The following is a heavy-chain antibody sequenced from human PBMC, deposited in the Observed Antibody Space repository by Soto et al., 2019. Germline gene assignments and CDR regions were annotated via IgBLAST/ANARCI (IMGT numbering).Heavy chain of an antibody. V-gene: IGHV4-59*08. Sequence: SETLSLTCTVSGGSISSYYWSWIRQPPGKGLEWIGYIYYSGSTNYNPSLNSRVTISVDKSKNQCSLKLTSVTAADTAVYYCVSSSWYSLDYWGQGTRVAVSS. CDR3: VSSSWYSLDY. D-gene: IGHD6-13*01. CDR1: GGSISSYY. CDR2: IYYSGST. J-gene: IGHJ4*02.